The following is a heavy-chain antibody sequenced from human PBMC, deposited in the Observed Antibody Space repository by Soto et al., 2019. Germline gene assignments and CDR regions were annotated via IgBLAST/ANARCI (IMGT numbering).Heavy chain of an antibody. CDR1: GFTFSSFG. Sequence: QVQVVESGGGVVQPGRSLRLSCAASGFTFSSFGMHWVRQAPGKGLEWVAVIWHDGKNKYYADSPKGRITITRDNSKNTLYLQMNSLRAEDTAVYYCARDPGQDEAMDYWGQGTLVTVSS. CDR2: IWHDGKNK. V-gene: IGHV3-33*01. CDR3: ARDPGQDEAMDY. J-gene: IGHJ4*02.